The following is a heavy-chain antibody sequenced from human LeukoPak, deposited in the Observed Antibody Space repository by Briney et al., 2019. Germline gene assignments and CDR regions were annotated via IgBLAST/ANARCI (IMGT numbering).Heavy chain of an antibody. J-gene: IGHJ3*02. Sequence: PSETLSLTCAVYGGSFSGYYWSWIRQPPGKGLEWIGEINHSGSTNYNPSLKSRVTISVDTSKNQFSLKLSSVTAADTAVYYCARWGNYYDSSGYYSHDAFDIWGQGTMVTVSS. CDR2: INHSGST. CDR3: ARWGNYYDSSGYYSHDAFDI. CDR1: GGSFSGYY. V-gene: IGHV4-34*01. D-gene: IGHD3-22*01.